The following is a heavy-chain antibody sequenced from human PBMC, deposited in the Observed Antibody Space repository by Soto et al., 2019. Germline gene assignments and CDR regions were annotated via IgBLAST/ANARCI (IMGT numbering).Heavy chain of an antibody. CDR1: GFTFAKSW. J-gene: IGHJ3*01. Sequence: GESLKISCKGSGFTFAKSWIGWVRQMPGKGLEWMGIIYPDQSDTRYGPSFQGQVTIAADKSNSAAHLQWSSLKASDTSIYYCARQGYDTSGYPDAFDLWGQGTMVTVSS. CDR3: ARQGYDTSGYPDAFDL. D-gene: IGHD3-22*01. V-gene: IGHV5-51*01. CDR2: IYPDQSDT.